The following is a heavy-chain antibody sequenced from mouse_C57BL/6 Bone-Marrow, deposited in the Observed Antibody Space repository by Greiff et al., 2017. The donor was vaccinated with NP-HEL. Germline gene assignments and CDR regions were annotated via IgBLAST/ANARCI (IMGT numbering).Heavy chain of an antibody. J-gene: IGHJ3*01. D-gene: IGHD1-1*01. V-gene: IGHV1-85*01. Sequence: VQLQQSGPELVKPGASVKLSCKASGYTFTSYDINWVKQRPGQGLEWIGWIYPRDGSTKYNEKFKGKATLTVDTSSSTAYMELHSLTSEDSAVYFCARRRGVYGSSHGWFAYWGQGTLVTVSA. CDR1: GYTFTSYD. CDR2: IYPRDGST. CDR3: ARRRGVYGSSHGWFAY.